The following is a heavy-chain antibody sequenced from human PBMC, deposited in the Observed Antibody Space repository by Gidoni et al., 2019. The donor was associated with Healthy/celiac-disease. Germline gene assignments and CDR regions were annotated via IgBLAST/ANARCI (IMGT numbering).Heavy chain of an antibody. J-gene: IGHJ4*02. CDR2: VSSSATST. CDR1: GFTFNNYA. CDR3: ARGGISSTGLDY. V-gene: IGHV3-23*04. Sequence: EVQLVESGEGLVQPGGSLRLSCAASGFTFNNYAMTWVRQAPGTGLGGVSSVSSSATSTYYADTVKGRFTISKDNSKNTLYLQMSSLGTDDTAVYHCARGGISSTGLDYWGQGTLVTVSS. D-gene: IGHD1-1*01.